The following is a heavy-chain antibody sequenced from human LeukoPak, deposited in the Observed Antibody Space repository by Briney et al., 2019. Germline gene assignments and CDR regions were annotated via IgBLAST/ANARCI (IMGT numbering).Heavy chain of an antibody. J-gene: IGHJ5*02. CDR3: AKDHITMIGNWFDP. D-gene: IGHD3-22*01. CDR2: ISGDGGST. Sequence: GGSLRLSCAASGFTFDDYAMHWVRQAPGKGLEWVSLISGDGGSTYYADSVKGRFTISRDNSRNSLYLQMNSLRTEDTALYYCAKDHITMIGNWFDPWGQGTLVTVSS. CDR1: GFTFDDYA. V-gene: IGHV3-43*02.